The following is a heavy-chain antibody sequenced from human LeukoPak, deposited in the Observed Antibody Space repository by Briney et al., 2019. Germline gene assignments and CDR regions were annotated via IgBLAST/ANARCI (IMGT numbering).Heavy chain of an antibody. CDR3: ARSLKEVYHYYMDV. CDR1: GGTFSYYA. Sequence: GASVKVSCKASGGTFSYYAISWVRQAPGQGLEWMGGIIPMFGTANYAQKFQGRVTITADEPTSTAYMELSSLRSEDTAIYYCARSLKEVYHYYMDVWGKGTTVTISS. CDR2: IIPMFGTA. J-gene: IGHJ6*03. V-gene: IGHV1-69*13.